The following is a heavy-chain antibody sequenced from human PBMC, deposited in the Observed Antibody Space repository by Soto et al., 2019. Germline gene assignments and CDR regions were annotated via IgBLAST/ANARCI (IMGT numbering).Heavy chain of an antibody. CDR1: GGTFSSYA. J-gene: IGHJ6*02. CDR3: ARLVRTNYYGMDV. D-gene: IGHD6-13*01. CDR2: IIPIFGTA. Sequence: ASVKVSCKASGGTFSSYAISWVRQAPGQGLEWMGGIIPIFGTANYAQKFQGRVTITADKSTSTAYMELSSLRSEDTAVYYCARLVRTNYYGMDVWGQGTTVTVSS. V-gene: IGHV1-69*06.